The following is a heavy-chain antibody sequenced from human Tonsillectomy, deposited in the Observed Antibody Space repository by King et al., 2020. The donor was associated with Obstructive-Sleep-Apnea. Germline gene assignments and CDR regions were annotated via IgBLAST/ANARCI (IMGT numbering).Heavy chain of an antibody. Sequence: QLVQSGAEVKKPGESLKISCKGFGYSFTTYWIAWVRQMPGKGLEWLGIIYPGDADTRYSPAFQGQFTIPADKSISTAYLLWGSLKASDTAMYYCARQDRATAKEGIGYWGQGTLVTVSS. V-gene: IGHV5-51*01. CDR2: IYPGDADT. D-gene: IGHD5-24*01. CDR1: GYSFTTYW. J-gene: IGHJ4*02. CDR3: ARQDRATAKEGIGY.